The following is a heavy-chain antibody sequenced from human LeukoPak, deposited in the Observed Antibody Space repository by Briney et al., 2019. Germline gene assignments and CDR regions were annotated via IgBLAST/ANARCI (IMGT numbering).Heavy chain of an antibody. V-gene: IGHV6-1*01. CDR3: VRGGQGDGHSADEGFDI. CDR2: TYYRSKWYN. CDR1: GDSVSSNSAA. Sequence: SQTLSLTCAISGDSVSSNSAAWNWIRQAPSRGLEWLGRTYYRSKWYNDYAVSVKSRININPDTSKNHFPLQLSSVPPEDTAVYYCVRGGQGDGHSADEGFDIWGQGTMVTVS. J-gene: IGHJ3*02. D-gene: IGHD5-18*01.